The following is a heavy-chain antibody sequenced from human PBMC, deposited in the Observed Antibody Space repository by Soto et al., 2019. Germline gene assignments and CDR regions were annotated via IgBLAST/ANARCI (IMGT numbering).Heavy chain of an antibody. D-gene: IGHD3-9*01. CDR2: ISWNGGSI. J-gene: IGHJ6*03. CDR3: AKAGVDILRSPGYYYYYMDV. V-gene: IGHV3-9*01. CDR1: GFTFDDYA. Sequence: GGSLRLSCAASGFTFDDYAMHWVRQAPGKGLEWVSGISWNGGSIGYADSVKGRFTISRDNAKNSLYLQMNRLRAEDTALYYCAKAGVDILRSPGYYYYYMDVWGKGTTVTVSS.